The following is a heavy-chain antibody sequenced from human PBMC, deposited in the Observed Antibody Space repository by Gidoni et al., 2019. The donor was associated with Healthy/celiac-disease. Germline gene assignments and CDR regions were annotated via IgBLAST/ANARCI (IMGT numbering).Heavy chain of an antibody. V-gene: IGHV4-30-2*01. J-gene: IGHJ4*02. D-gene: IGHD5-12*01. CDR1: VGSISSGGYS. CDR3: ARGSGWYSGYDFNY. Sequence: QLQLHESVSGLVKPSQTLSLTCAVSVGSISSGGYSWRWIRQPPGKGLEWIGYIYHSGSTFYNPSLKSRVTISVDRSKNQFSLKLSSVTAADTAVYYCARGSGWYSGYDFNYWGQGTLVTVSS. CDR2: IYHSGST.